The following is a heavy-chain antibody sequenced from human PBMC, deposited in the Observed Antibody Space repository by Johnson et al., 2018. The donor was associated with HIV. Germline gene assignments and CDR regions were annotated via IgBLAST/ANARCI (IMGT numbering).Heavy chain of an antibody. CDR2: ISYDGTST. V-gene: IGHV3-30*04. CDR1: GFTFSSYA. J-gene: IGHJ3*02. CDR3: AREEGSGERPDAFDI. D-gene: IGHD3-16*01. Sequence: QMQLVESGGGVVQPGRSLRLSCAASGFTFSSYAMHWVRQAPGKGLEWVSVISYDGTSTYYADSVKGRFTISRDNSKNTLYLQMNSLRAEDTAVYYCAREEGSGERPDAFDIWGQGTMVTVSS.